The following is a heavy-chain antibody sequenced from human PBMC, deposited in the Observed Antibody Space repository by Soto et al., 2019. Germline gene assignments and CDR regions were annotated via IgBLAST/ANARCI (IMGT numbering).Heavy chain of an antibody. CDR3: ARIPPVKGGGYFDL. CDR2: IYHSGST. V-gene: IGHV4-4*02. D-gene: IGHD2-2*01. CDR1: GGSISSSNW. Sequence: QVQLQESGPGLVKPSGTLSLTCAVSGGSISSSNWWSWVRQPPGKGLEWIGEIYHSGSTNYNPSLQSPVTISLAKSTTRFPLKLRSVAAADTAVYYCARIPPVKGGGYFDLWGRGTLVTVSS. J-gene: IGHJ2*01.